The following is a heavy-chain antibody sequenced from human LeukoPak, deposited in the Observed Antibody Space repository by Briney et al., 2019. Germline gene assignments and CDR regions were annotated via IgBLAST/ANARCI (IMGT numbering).Heavy chain of an antibody. V-gene: IGHV7-4-1*02. CDR1: GYTFINYG. Sequence: ASVKVSCKASGYTFINYGITWVRQAPGQGLEWMGWINTNTGNPTYAQGFTGRIVFSLDTSVSTAYLQISSLKAEDSAVYYCAKNGLGAAVKTDWGQGTLVTVSS. CDR3: AKNGLGAAVKTD. CDR2: INTNTGNP. D-gene: IGHD6-25*01. J-gene: IGHJ4*02.